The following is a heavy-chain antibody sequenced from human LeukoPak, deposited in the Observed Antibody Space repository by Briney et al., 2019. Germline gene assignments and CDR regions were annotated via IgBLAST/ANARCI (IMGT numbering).Heavy chain of an antibody. D-gene: IGHD3-3*01. J-gene: IGHJ6*02. CDR3: ARDEFWSGYYTLYYYYYGMDV. Sequence: ASVKVSCKASGYTFTGYYMHWVRQAPGQGLEWMGWINPNSGGTNYAQKLQGRVTMTTDTSTSTAYMELRSLRSDDTAVYYCARDEFWSGYYTLYYYYYGMDVWGQGTTVTVSS. CDR1: GYTFTGYY. V-gene: IGHV1-2*02. CDR2: INPNSGGT.